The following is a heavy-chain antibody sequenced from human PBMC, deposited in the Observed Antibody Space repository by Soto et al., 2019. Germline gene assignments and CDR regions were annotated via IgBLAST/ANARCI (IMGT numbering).Heavy chain of an antibody. D-gene: IGHD2-2*01. CDR3: ARGGAVVVVLAATRYYGMDV. J-gene: IGHJ6*02. Sequence: QVQLVQSGAEVKKPGSSVKVSCKASGGTFSSYAISWVRQAPGQGLEWMGGIIPIFGTANYAQKFQGRVTITADESTSTAYMELSSLRSEDTAVYYCARGGAVVVVLAATRYYGMDVWGQGTTVTVSS. CDR2: IIPIFGTA. V-gene: IGHV1-69*01. CDR1: GGTFSSYA.